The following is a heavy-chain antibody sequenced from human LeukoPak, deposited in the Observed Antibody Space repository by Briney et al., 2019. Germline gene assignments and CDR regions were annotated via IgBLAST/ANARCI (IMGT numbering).Heavy chain of an antibody. D-gene: IGHD2-21*01. V-gene: IGHV4-59*01. CDR1: GGSISSYY. CDR3: ARSGGDRNYYYYGMDV. CDR2: IYHSGST. J-gene: IGHJ6*02. Sequence: SETLSLTCTVSGGSISSYYWSWIRQPPGKGLEWIGYIYHSGSTNYNPSLKSRVTISVDTSKNQFSLKLSSVTAADTAVYYCARSGGDRNYYYYGMDVWGQGTTVTVSS.